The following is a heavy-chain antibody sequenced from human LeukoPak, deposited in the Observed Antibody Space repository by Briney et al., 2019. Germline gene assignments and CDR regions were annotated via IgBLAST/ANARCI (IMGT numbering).Heavy chain of an antibody. CDR3: ARDLPVESVAGISLSY. CDR1: GHTLTELS. J-gene: IGHJ4*02. D-gene: IGHD6-19*01. V-gene: IGHV1-24*01. CDR2: FDPEDGET. Sequence: ASVKVSCKVSGHTLTELSMHWVRQAPGKGLEWMGGFDPEDGETIYAQKFQGRVTMTEDTSTDTAYMELSSLRSEDTAVYYCARDLPVESVAGISLSYWGQGTLVTVSS.